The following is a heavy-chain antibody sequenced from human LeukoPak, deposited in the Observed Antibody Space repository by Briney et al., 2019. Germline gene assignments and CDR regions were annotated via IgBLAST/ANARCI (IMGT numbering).Heavy chain of an antibody. CDR2: ISFDGTTK. V-gene: IGHV3-30*04. J-gene: IGHJ4*02. D-gene: IGHD2-2*01. CDR1: GFTFNDYT. CDR3: AKDLSCSSTSCYRSGSFDY. Sequence: GGSLRLTCVASGFTFNDYTMHWVRQAPGKGLEWMAHISFDGTTKFFADSVKGRFTISRDNSKNTLYLQMNSLRAEDTAVYYCAKDLSCSSTSCYRSGSFDYWGQGTLVTVSS.